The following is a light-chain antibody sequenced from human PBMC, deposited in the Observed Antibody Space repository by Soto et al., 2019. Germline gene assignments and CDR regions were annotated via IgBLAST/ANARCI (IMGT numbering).Light chain of an antibody. CDR1: SSDVGNYNL. V-gene: IGLV2-23*01. CDR2: EGT. J-gene: IGLJ1*01. CDR3: CSYAGSSTFYV. Sequence: QSVLTQPASVSGSPGQSITISCTGTSSDVGNYNLVSWYQQHPGKAPKLMIYEGTKRPSGVSDRFSGSKSGNTASLTISGLQAEDEADYYCCSYAGSSTFYVFGTWTKVTVL.